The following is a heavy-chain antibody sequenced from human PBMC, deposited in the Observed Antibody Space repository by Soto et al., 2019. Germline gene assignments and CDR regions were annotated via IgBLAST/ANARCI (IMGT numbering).Heavy chain of an antibody. CDR2: IRSKANSYAT. J-gene: IGHJ6*02. D-gene: IGHD2-8*02. CDR3: ISVSRTVYYGMDV. CDR1: GFTFGGSA. Sequence: PGGPRRLSWEPSGFTFGGSAMHWARQASGKGREWVGRIRSKANSYATAYAASVKGRFTISRDDSKNTAYLQMNSLKTEDTAVYYCISVSRTVYYGMDVWGQGTTVTVSS. V-gene: IGHV3-73*01.